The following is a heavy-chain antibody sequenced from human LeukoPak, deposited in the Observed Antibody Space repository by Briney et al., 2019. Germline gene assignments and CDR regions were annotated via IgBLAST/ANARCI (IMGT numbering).Heavy chain of an antibody. J-gene: IGHJ6*03. V-gene: IGHV3-23*01. CDR1: GFTFSSYA. CDR3: AKKSGNSSYYMDV. D-gene: IGHD1-26*01. CDR2: ISGSGGST. Sequence: GGSLRLSCAASGFTFSSYAMSWVRQAPGKGLEWVSAISGSGGSTYYADSVKGRFTISRDDSKNTLYLQMNSLRAEDTAVYYCAKKSGNSSYYMDVWGKGTTVTVSS.